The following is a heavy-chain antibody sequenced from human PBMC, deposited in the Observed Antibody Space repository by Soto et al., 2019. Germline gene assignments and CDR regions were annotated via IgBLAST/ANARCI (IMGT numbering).Heavy chain of an antibody. V-gene: IGHV4-59*08. Sequence: SETLSLTFTVAGGSISSYYWSWIRQPPGNGLEWIGYIYYSGSTNYNPSLKSRVTISVDTSKNQFSLKLSSVTAADTAVYYCARAKAPLYSSSWYWFDPWGQGTLVTVS. J-gene: IGHJ5*02. D-gene: IGHD6-13*01. CDR2: IYYSGST. CDR3: ARAKAPLYSSSWYWFDP. CDR1: GGSISSYY.